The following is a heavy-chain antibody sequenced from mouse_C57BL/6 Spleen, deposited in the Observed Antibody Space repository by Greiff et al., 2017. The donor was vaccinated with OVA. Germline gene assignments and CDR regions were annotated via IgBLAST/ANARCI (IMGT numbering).Heavy chain of an antibody. Sequence: LQQPGAELVRPGTSVKLSCKASGYTFTSYWMHWVKQRPGQGLEWIGVIDPSDSYTNYNQKFKGKATLTVDTSSSTAYMQLSSLTSEDSAVYYCARGYYGNWYFDVWGTGTTVTVSS. CDR3: ARGYYGNWYFDV. J-gene: IGHJ1*03. V-gene: IGHV1-59*01. D-gene: IGHD1-1*01. CDR2: IDPSDSYT. CDR1: GYTFTSYW.